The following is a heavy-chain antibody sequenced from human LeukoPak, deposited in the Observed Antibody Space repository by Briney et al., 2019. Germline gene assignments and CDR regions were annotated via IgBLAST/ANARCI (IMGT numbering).Heavy chain of an antibody. J-gene: IGHJ5*02. CDR1: GFTFSSYA. Sequence: GGSLRLSCAASGFTFSSYAMSWVRQAPGKGLEWVSAISGSGGSPYYADSVKGRFTISRDNSKNALYLQMNSLRAEDTAVYYCAKDVGYYYDSSGYYYHWGQGTLVTVSS. CDR3: AKDVGYYYDSSGYYYH. CDR2: ISGSGGSP. V-gene: IGHV3-23*01. D-gene: IGHD3-22*01.